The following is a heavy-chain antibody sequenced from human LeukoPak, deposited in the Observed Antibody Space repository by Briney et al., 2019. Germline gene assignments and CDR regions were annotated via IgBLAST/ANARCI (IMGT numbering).Heavy chain of an antibody. D-gene: IGHD5-18*01. CDR1: GFTFVDHA. J-gene: IGHJ4*02. V-gene: IGHV3-49*04. Sequence: PGGSLRLSCTASGFTFVDHAITWVRQAPGKGLEWVGFIRSKAYGGTADYAASVRTRFTISRDDSRSIAYLQMNSLNTEDTAVYYCGGHTASGRISDYWGQGTLVTVSA. CDR3: GGHTASGRISDY. CDR2: IRSKAYGGTA.